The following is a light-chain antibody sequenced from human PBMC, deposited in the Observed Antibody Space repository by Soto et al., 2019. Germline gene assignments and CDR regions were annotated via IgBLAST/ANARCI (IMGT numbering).Light chain of an antibody. CDR1: QSVSSSY. Sequence: DIMFTQSPGTLCLSPEARATLSCRASQSVSSSYLAWYQQKPGQAPRLLIYGASSRATGIPDRFSGSGSGTDFTLTISRLEPEDFAVYYCQQYGISPFTFGPGTKVDIK. CDR3: QQYGISPFT. J-gene: IGKJ3*01. CDR2: GAS. V-gene: IGKV3-20*01.